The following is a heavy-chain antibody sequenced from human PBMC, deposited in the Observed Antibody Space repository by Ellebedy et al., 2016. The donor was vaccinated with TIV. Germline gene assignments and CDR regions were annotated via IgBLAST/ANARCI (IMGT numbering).Heavy chain of an antibody. J-gene: IGHJ4*02. D-gene: IGHD3-10*01. CDR1: GGSISRSSYY. Sequence: SETLSLTCTVSGGSISRSSYYWGWFRQPPGKGLEWIGNIYYSGDTDYNPSLKSRVTISVDTSKNQFSLKLRSVTAADTAVYYCARQPPLNVMVRGVIYFDSWGQGILVTVSS. V-gene: IGHV4-39*01. CDR3: ARQPPLNVMVRGVIYFDS. CDR2: IYYSGDT.